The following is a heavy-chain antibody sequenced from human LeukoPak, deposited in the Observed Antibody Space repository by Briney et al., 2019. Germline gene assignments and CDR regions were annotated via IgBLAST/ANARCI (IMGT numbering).Heavy chain of an antibody. CDR2: INPNSGGT. Sequence: ASVKVSCKASGYTFTGYYMHWVRQAPGQGLEWIGWINPNSGGTSYAQKFQGRVTMTGDTSISTAYMDLGKLRSDDTAVYYCARVGAGDCCFFNYWGQGTLVTVSS. CDR3: ARVGAGDCCFFNY. CDR1: GYTFTGYY. D-gene: IGHD2-21*02. V-gene: IGHV1-2*02. J-gene: IGHJ4*02.